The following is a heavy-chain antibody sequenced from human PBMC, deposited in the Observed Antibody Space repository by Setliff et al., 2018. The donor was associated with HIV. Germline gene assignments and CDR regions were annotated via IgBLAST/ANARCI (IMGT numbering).Heavy chain of an antibody. CDR3: ATNFLYDILTGYFPYQFDQ. Sequence: ETLSLSCAASGFTFSSHWMSWIRQAPGKGLEWVASIKQDGSEKYFVDSVKGRFTISRDNAKDSMFLQMNSLRGEDTAVYYCATNFLYDILTGYFPYQFDQWGQGTLVTSPQ. J-gene: IGHJ4*02. D-gene: IGHD3-9*01. CDR2: IKQDGSEK. V-gene: IGHV3-7*01. CDR1: GFTFSSHW.